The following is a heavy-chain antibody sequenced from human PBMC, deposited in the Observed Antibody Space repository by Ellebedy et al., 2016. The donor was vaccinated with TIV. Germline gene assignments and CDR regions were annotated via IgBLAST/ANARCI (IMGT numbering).Heavy chain of an antibody. CDR2: ISWDGSNT. J-gene: IGHJ3*01. CDR1: GFTFDDYI. D-gene: IGHD5-18*01. V-gene: IGHV3-43*01. Sequence: GESLKISCAASGFTFDDYIMHWVRQAPGKGLEWVSLISWDGSNTNYADSVRGRVTISRDNSKNTLYLQMTSLRTEDTAVYFCAKTRYSSGSGAFDVWGQGTMVTVSS. CDR3: AKTRYSSGSGAFDV.